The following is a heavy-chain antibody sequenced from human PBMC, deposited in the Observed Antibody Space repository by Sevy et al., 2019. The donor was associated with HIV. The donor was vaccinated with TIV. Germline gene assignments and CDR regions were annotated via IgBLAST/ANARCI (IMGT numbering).Heavy chain of an antibody. V-gene: IGHV3-21*01. CDR3: ARGRGDPRADCFDY. Sequence: GGSLRLSCAASGFTFNIYSMNWVRQAPGKGLEGVSSISGRSSYIFYADSVKGRFTISRDNAKNSLYLQMNSLRAEDTAVYYCARGRGDPRADCFDYWGQGTLVTVSS. J-gene: IGHJ4*02. D-gene: IGHD2-21*02. CDR2: ISGRSSYI. CDR1: GFTFNIYS.